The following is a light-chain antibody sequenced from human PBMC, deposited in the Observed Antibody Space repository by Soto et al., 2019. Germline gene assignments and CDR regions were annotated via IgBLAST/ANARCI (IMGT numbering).Light chain of an antibody. J-gene: IGKJ4*01. CDR2: GAS. CDR3: QQYNSYPLT. Sequence: DIQMTQSPSSLSASVGDRVTITCRASQFISNWLAWYQQKPETAPKSLIFGASILQSGVPSRFSGSGFGTYFTLTINGLQPEDFATYFCQQYNSYPLTFGGGTKVEI. CDR1: QFISNW. V-gene: IGKV1D-16*01.